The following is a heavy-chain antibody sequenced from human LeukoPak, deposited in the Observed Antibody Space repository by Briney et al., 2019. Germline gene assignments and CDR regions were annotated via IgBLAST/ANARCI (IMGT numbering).Heavy chain of an antibody. V-gene: IGHV1-2*02. J-gene: IGHJ4*02. CDR1: GYTFTGYY. CDR2: INPNSGGT. D-gene: IGHD1-26*01. Sequence: ASVKVSCKASGYTFTGYYMHWVRQAPGQGLEWMGWINPNSGGTNYAQKFQGRVTMTRDTSISTAYMEVSRLRSDDTAVYYCARVQGSSIVGATNPDYWGQGTLVTVFS. CDR3: ARVQGSSIVGATNPDY.